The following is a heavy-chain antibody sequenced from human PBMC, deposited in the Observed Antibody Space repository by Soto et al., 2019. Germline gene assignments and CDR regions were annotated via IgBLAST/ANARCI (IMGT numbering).Heavy chain of an antibody. J-gene: IGHJ5*02. CDR1: GGSISSSSYY. D-gene: IGHD3-10*01. Sequence: LSLTCTVSGGSISSSSYYWGWIRQPPGKGLEWIGSIYYSGSTYYNPSLKSRVTISVDTSKNQFSLKLSSVTAADTAVYYCAGHDGSGRYANWFDPWGQGTLVTVSS. CDR3: AGHDGSGRYANWFDP. CDR2: IYYSGST. V-gene: IGHV4-39*01.